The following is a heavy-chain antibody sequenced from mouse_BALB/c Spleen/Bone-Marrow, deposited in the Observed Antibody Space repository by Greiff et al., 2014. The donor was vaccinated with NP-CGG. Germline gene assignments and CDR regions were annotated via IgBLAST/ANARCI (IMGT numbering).Heavy chain of an antibody. V-gene: IGHV5-17*02. CDR1: GFTFSSFG. J-gene: IGHJ3*01. D-gene: IGHD2-4*01. CDR3: ARNYDFWFGY. Sequence: DVHLVESGGGLVQPGGSRKLSCAASGFTFSSFGMHWVRQAPEKGLEWVAYISSGSRTIYYADTVKGRFTISRDNPKNTLFLQMTSLRSEDTAMYYCARNYDFWFGYWGQGTLVTVSA. CDR2: ISSGSRTI.